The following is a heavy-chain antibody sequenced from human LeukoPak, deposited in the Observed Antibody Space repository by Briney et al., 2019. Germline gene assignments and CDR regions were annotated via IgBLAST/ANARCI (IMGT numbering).Heavy chain of an antibody. J-gene: IGHJ4*02. CDR3: ARDHDNCFDY. CDR2: INPNSGGT. V-gene: IGHV1-2*02. Sequence: ASVKVSCKVSGYTLTELSMHWVRQAPGQGLEWMGWINPNSGGTNYAQKFQGRVTMTRDTSISTAYMELSRLRSDDTAVYYCARDHDNCFDYWGQGTLVTVSS. CDR1: GYTLTELS.